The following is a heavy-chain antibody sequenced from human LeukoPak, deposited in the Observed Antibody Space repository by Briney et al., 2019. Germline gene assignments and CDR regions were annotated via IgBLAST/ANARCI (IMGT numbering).Heavy chain of an antibody. J-gene: IGHJ4*02. CDR3: ARGGGYSYGLEVDY. Sequence: GGSLRLSCAASGFTFSSYGMHWVRQAPGKGLEWVAVIWYDGSNKHYADSVKGRFTISRDNSKNTLYLQMNSLRAEDTAVYYCARGGGYSYGLEVDYWGQGTLVTVSS. CDR2: IWYDGSNK. CDR1: GFTFSSYG. V-gene: IGHV3-33*01. D-gene: IGHD5-18*01.